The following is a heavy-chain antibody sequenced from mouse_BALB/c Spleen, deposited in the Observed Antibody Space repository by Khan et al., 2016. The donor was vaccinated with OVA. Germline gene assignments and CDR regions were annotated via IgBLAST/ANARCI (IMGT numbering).Heavy chain of an antibody. CDR1: GYTFTTYW. J-gene: IGHJ2*01. CDR3: ARDRIDY. Sequence: QIQLVQFGAELAKPGASVKMSCKASGYTFTTYWMHWVKQRPGQGLEWIGYINPTSGYTDYNQKFKDKATLTADKSSSTAYMQLSNLTSDDSAVYYCARDRIDYWGQGTTLTVSS. CDR2: INPTSGYT. V-gene: IGHV1-7*01.